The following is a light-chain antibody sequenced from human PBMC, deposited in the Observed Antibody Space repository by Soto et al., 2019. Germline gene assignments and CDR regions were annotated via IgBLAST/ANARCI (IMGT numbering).Light chain of an antibody. CDR3: GTWDSSLSAGGV. Sequence: QSVLTQPPSVSAAPGQKVTISCSGSSSNIGNNYVSWYQQLPGTAPKLLIYDNNKRPSGIPDRFSGSKSGTSATLGITGVQTGDEADYYCGTWDSSLSAGGVFGGGTKLTVL. J-gene: IGLJ2*01. CDR2: DNN. V-gene: IGLV1-51*01. CDR1: SSNIGNNY.